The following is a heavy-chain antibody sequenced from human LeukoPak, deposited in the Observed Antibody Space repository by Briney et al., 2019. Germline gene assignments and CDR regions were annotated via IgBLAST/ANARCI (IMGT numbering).Heavy chain of an antibody. J-gene: IGHJ4*02. CDR1: GFTFSTYA. Sequence: PGGSLRLSCAASGFTFSTYAMSWVRQAPGKGLEWVASISGSGCSTYYADSVKGRCTISRDNAKNTLSPQMNSHRPEDTAVYYCANRPSTRFPDGNNYGYLFKYGGQGTLATVSS. D-gene: IGHD5-18*01. CDR3: ANRPSTRFPDGNNYGYLFKY. V-gene: IGHV3-23*01. CDR2: ISGSGCST.